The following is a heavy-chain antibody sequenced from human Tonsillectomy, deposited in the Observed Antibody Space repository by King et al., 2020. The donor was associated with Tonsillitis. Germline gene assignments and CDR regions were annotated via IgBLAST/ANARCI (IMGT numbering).Heavy chain of an antibody. CDR3: AKILVLVY. V-gene: IGHV3-23*04. CDR1: GFTFSTYA. CDR2: ISGSSVSS. J-gene: IGHJ4*02. Sequence: VQLVESGGGLVQPGGSLRLSCSASGFTFSTYAMTWVRQAPGKGLEWVATISGSSVSSYYTDSVKGRFTISRDSSKTTLYLQMNSLRAEDTAVYYCAKILVLVYWGQGTLVTVSS.